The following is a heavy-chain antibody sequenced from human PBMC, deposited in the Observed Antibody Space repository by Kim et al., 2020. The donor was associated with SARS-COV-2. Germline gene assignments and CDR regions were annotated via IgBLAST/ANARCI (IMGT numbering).Heavy chain of an antibody. CDR3: ARHAGSRGYYGSASYYYLDF. J-gene: IGHJ4*02. Sequence: ETLSLTCTVSGGSMNSGTYYWGWIRQAPGMGLEWIGNIYKDGSAYYNPSLKSRVTISVDPSTNQFSLQLRYVTAADTSVYYCARHAGSRGYYGSASYYYLDFWGQGTLVTVSS. CDR1: GGSMNSGTYY. CDR2: IYKDGSA. V-gene: IGHV4-39*01. D-gene: IGHD3-10*01.